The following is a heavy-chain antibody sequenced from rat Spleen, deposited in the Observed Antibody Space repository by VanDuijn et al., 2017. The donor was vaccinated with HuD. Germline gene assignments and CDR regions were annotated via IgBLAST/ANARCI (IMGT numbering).Heavy chain of an antibody. V-gene: IGHV4-2*01. CDR3: VRERFGVEG. D-gene: IGHD4-3*01. Sequence: EVQLVESGGGLVQPGRSLKLSCAASGFNFNDYWMGWVRQAPGKGLEWIAEINKDSSTIKYTPSLKDKLTISRNNAQNTLYLQMSKLGSEDTAIYYCVRERFGVEGWGQGVMVTVSS. CDR1: GFNFNDYW. CDR2: INKDSSTI. J-gene: IGHJ2*01.